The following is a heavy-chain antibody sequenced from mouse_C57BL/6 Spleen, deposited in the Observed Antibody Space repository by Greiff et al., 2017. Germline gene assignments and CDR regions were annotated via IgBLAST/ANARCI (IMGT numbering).Heavy chain of an antibody. CDR1: GYAFTNYL. J-gene: IGHJ2*01. D-gene: IGHD1-1*01. V-gene: IGHV1-54*01. Sequence: VQLQESGAELVRPGTSVKVSCKASGYAFTNYLIAWVKQRPGQGLEWIGVINPGSGGTNYNEKFKGKATLTADKASSTAYMQLSSLTSEDSAVYFCAREDGSSLDYWGQGTTHTVSS. CDR3: AREDGSSLDY. CDR2: INPGSGGT.